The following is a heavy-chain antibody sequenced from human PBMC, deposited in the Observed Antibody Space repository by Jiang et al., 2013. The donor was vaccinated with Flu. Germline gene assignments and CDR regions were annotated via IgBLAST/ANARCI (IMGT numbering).Heavy chain of an antibody. V-gene: IGHV4-34*01. D-gene: IGHD6-19*01. CDR1: GGSFSGYY. J-gene: IGHJ4*02. CDR3: ARGRSWLVRSGYFDY. Sequence: LLKPSETLSLTCAVYGGSFSGYYWSWIRQPPGKGLEWIGEINHSGSTNYNPSLKSRVTISVDTSKNQFSLKLSSVTAADTAVYYCARGRSWLVRSGYFDYWGQGTLVTVSS. CDR2: INHSGST.